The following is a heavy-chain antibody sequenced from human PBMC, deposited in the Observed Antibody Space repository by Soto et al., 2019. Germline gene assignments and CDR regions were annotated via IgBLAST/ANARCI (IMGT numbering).Heavy chain of an antibody. D-gene: IGHD2-21*02. V-gene: IGHV1-46*01. CDR2: INPSGAST. J-gene: IGHJ4*02. Sequence: QVQLVQSGAEVKKPGASVKVSCKASGYTFTSFYMHWVRQAPGQGPEWMGLINPSGASTTYAQKFQGRVTMTRDTSTTTVYMELSSLRSEDTAVYYCARAGCGGDCSLYYWGQGTLVTVSS. CDR1: GYTFTSFY. CDR3: ARAGCGGDCSLYY.